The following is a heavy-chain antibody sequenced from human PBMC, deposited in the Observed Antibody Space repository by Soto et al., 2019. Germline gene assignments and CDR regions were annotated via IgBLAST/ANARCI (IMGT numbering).Heavy chain of an antibody. D-gene: IGHD3-22*01. V-gene: IGHV4-31*03. CDR3: ARDPQAPYYYDSSGYAFDI. Sequence: QVQLQESGPGLVKPSQTLSLTCTVSGGSISSGGYYWSWIRQHPGKGLEWIGYIYYSGSTYYNPSLKSRVTISVDTSNNQFSLKLSSVTAADTAVYYCARDPQAPYYYDSSGYAFDIWGQGTMVTVSS. CDR1: GGSISSGGYY. J-gene: IGHJ3*02. CDR2: IYYSGST.